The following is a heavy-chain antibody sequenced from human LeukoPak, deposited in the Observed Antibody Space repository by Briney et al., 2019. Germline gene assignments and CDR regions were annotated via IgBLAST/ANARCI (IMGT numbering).Heavy chain of an antibody. Sequence: ASVKVSCKASGYSFTSNAMQWVRQAPGQGLEWMGWISAYNGNTNSAQNLQGRVTMTRDTSTSTVYMELSSLRSEDTAVYYCARGDYVWGSYRSNWFDPWGQGTLVTVSS. CDR3: ARGDYVWGSYRSNWFDP. J-gene: IGHJ5*02. D-gene: IGHD3-16*02. V-gene: IGHV1-18*01. CDR1: GYSFTSNA. CDR2: ISAYNGNT.